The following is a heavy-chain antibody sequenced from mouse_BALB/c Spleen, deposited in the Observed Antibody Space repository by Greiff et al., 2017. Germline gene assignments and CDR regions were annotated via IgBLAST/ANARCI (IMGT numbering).Heavy chain of an antibody. D-gene: IGHD2-1*01. J-gene: IGHJ4*01. CDR1: GFDFSRYW. CDR3: ERLGNSYSYAMDY. CDR2: INPDSSTI. Sequence: EVMLVESGGGLVQPGGSLKLSCAASGFDFSRYWMSWVRQAPGKGLEWIGEINPDSSTINYTPSLKDKFIISRDNAKNTLYLQMSKVRSEDTALYYCERLGNSYSYAMDYWGQGTSVTVSS. V-gene: IGHV4-1*02.